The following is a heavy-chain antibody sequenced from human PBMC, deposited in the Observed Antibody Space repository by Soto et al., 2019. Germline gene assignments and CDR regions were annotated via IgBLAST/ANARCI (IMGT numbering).Heavy chain of an antibody. Sequence: QVQLVQSGAEVKKPGSSVKFSCKASGGTFSSYSINWVRQAPGQGLEWMGEIIPIFGTANYAQKFQGRVTITADESTGTAYMELISLRSGDTAVYYCARDGGRHSGGIDYWGQGTLVPVSS. V-gene: IGHV1-69*01. D-gene: IGHD1-26*01. CDR2: IIPIFGTA. CDR1: GGTFSSYS. J-gene: IGHJ4*02. CDR3: ARDGGRHSGGIDY.